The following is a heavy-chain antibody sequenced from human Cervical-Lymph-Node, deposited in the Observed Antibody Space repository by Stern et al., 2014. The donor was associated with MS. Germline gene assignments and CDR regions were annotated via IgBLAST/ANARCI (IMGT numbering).Heavy chain of an antibody. J-gene: IGHJ6*04. Sequence: QVQLVESGPELKKPGASVVVSCKTSNYTFSTYGISWVRQAPGQGLEWMGWVSGYNGKTKEAQHFQDRVSMTTDSSTSTASLEMRNLTSGDTAVYYCARGHGIGVGAMDVWGKGTTVTVSA. CDR1: NYTFSTYG. V-gene: IGHV1-18*01. CDR2: VSGYNGKT. D-gene: IGHD2-2*01. CDR3: ARGHGIGVGAMDV.